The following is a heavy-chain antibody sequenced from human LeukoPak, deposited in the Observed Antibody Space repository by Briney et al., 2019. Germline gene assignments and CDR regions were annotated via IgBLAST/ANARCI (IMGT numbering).Heavy chain of an antibody. CDR2: MSPNSGDT. J-gene: IGHJ4*02. V-gene: IGHV1-8*01. D-gene: IGHD3-3*01. Sequence: ASVKVSCKASGYTFTSHDINWVRQATGQGLEWMGWMSPNSGDTGYAQKFQGRVTMTSDSSISTAYMELSSLRSEDTAIYYCARDIPRELRFSAGADYWGQGTLVTVSS. CDR3: ARDIPRELRFSAGADY. CDR1: GYTFTSHD.